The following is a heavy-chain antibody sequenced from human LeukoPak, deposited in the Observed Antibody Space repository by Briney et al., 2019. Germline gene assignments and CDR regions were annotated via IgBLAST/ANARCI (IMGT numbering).Heavy chain of an antibody. V-gene: IGHV3-21*06. CDR3: ARRGYHDYSGFDY. Sequence: PGRSLRLSCAGSEFTFSSYSMHWVRQAPGKGLEWVSSISGSSDDIYYADSVKGRFTVSRDNSKNSLYLQMKRLRAEDTALYYCARRGYHDYSGFDYWGQGTLVTVSS. J-gene: IGHJ4*02. CDR2: ISGSSDDI. D-gene: IGHD1-26*01. CDR1: EFTFSSYS.